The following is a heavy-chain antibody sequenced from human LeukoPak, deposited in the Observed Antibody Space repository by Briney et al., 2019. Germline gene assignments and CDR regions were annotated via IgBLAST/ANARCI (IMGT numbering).Heavy chain of an antibody. D-gene: IGHD6-6*01. CDR2: IIPIFGTA. Sequence: SVKVSCKASGGTFSSYAISWVRQAPGQGLEWMGGIIPIFGTANYAQKFQGRVTITTDESTSTAYMELSSLRSEDTAVYYCASDYGSSGLSDYWGQGTLVTVSS. CDR3: ASDYGSSGLSDY. V-gene: IGHV1-69*05. CDR1: GGTFSSYA. J-gene: IGHJ4*02.